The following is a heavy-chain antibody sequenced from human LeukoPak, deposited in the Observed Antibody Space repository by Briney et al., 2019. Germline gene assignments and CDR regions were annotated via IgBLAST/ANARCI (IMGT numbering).Heavy chain of an antibody. CDR1: GGSFSGYY. J-gene: IGHJ4*02. V-gene: IGHV4-34*01. CDR2: INHSGST. D-gene: IGHD6-19*01. Sequence: SETLSLTCAVYGGSFSGYYWSWIRQPPGKGLEWIGEINHSGSTNYNPSLKSRVTISVDTSKNQSSLKLSSVTAADTAVYYCARATRGGWSTPYYFDCWGQGTLVTVSS. CDR3: ARATRGGWSTPYYFDC.